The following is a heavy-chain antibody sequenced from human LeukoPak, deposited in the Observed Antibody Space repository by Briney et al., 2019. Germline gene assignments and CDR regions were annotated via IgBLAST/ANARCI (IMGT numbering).Heavy chain of an antibody. D-gene: IGHD3-16*01. V-gene: IGHV4-4*07. CDR3: ARGAGGGIHVYFDH. J-gene: IGHJ4*02. CDR2: IYPSGST. Sequence: SETLSLTCIVSGGSISGYYWSWVRQPAGKGLEWIGRIYPSGSTNYNPSLKSRVTMSIDTSKSQFSLKLSSVTAADAAVYYCARGAGGGIHVYFDHWGLGTLVTVSS. CDR1: GGSISGYY.